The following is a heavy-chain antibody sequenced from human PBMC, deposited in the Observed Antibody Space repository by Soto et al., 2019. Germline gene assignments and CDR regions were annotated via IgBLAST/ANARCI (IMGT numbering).Heavy chain of an antibody. V-gene: IGHV3-7*01. J-gene: IGHJ4*02. CDR3: ARRGCVVSGGSCISYYFDY. CDR1: GFTFSSYW. Sequence: GGSLRLSCAASGFTFSSYWMSWVRQAPGKGLEWVANIKQDGSEKYYVDSVKGRFTISRDNAKNSLYLQMNSLRAEDTAVYYCARRGCVVSGGSCISYYFDYWGQGTLVTVSS. CDR2: IKQDGSEK. D-gene: IGHD2-15*01.